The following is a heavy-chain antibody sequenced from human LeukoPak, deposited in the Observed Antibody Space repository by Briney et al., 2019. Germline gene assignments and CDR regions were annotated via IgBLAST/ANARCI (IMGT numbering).Heavy chain of an antibody. CDR2: ITNSGNSK. V-gene: IGHV3-48*04. CDR3: AKDMASSSWTSFAD. Sequence: GGSLRLSCAASEFTFSSYSMNWVRQAPGKGLEWVSYITNSGNSKSYADSVKGRFTISRDNARNSLYLQMNSLRAEDTAFYYCAKDMASSSWTSFADWGQGTLVTVSS. CDR1: EFTFSSYS. D-gene: IGHD6-13*01. J-gene: IGHJ4*02.